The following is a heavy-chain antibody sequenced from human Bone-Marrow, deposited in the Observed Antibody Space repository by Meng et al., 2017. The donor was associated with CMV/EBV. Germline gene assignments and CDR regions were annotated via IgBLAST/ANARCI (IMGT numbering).Heavy chain of an antibody. D-gene: IGHD3-9*01. V-gene: IGHV4-59*01. CDR2: IYYSGST. J-gene: IGHJ5*02. CDR1: GGSISSYY. Sequence: SETLSLICTVSGGSISSYYWSWIRQPPGKGLEWIGYIYYSGSTNYNPSLKSRVTISVDTSKNQFSLKLSSVTAADTAVYYCAGHMGEYYDILTGMGGWFDPWGQGTLVTVSS. CDR3: AGHMGEYYDILTGMGGWFDP.